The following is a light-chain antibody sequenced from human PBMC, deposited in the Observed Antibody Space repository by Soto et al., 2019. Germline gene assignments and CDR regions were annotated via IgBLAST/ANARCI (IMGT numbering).Light chain of an antibody. Sequence: DVVMTHSPLSLPVTPGEPASISCRCSHSLLYSNGYNYLDWYLQKPGXSPXLLIYLGSNRASGVPDRLSGSGSGTDFTLKISRVEAEDAGVDYCIQALQTFTFGQGTRLEIK. J-gene: IGKJ5*01. CDR2: LGS. CDR3: IQALQTFT. V-gene: IGKV2-28*01. CDR1: HSLLYSNGYNY.